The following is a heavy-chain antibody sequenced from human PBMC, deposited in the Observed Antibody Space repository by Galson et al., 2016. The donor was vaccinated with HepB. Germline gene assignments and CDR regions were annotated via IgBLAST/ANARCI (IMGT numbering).Heavy chain of an antibody. CDR3: VSLRDPGIRAAHFQN. D-gene: IGHD3-3*02. CDR2: IYPGDSDT. J-gene: IGHJ1*01. CDR1: GFEFSKYW. Sequence: QSGAEVKKPGEPLKISCRGSGFEFSKYWIGWVRQMPGTGLEWMGIIYPGDSDTRYNLAFPGQVTISADKSTDTAFLQWGSLKASDTGMYYCVSLRDPGIRAAHFQNWGQGTQVIVSS. V-gene: IGHV5-51*01.